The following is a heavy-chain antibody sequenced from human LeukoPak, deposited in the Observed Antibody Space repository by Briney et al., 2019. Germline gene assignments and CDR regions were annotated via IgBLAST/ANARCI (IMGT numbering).Heavy chain of an antibody. CDR3: ASSGGSINWFDP. CDR1: GFTFSSYG. D-gene: IGHD2-15*01. J-gene: IGHJ5*02. V-gene: IGHV3-33*08. Sequence: GGSLRLSCAASGFTFSSYGMHWVRQAPGKGLEWVAVIWYDGSNKYYADSVKGRFTISRDNSKNTLYLQMNSLRAEDTAVYYCASSGGSINWFDPWGQGTLVTVSS. CDR2: IWYDGSNK.